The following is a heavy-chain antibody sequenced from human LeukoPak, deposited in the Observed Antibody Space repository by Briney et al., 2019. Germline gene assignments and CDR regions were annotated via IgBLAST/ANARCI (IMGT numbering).Heavy chain of an antibody. V-gene: IGHV3-7*05. CDR2: IDQSGGRN. J-gene: IGHJ3*02. Sequence: TGGSLRLSCAASGFTFSRFWMNWVRQAPGRGLEWVANIDQSGGRNNYVDSVKGRFTISRDNAKNSLFLEMSSLRADDTAVYFRARDVEGGTFDIWGQGTTVTVSS. CDR1: GFTFSRFW. D-gene: IGHD3-16*01. CDR3: ARDVEGGTFDI.